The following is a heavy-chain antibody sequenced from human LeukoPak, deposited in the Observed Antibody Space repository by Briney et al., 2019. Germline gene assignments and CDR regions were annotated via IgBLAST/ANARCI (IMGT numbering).Heavy chain of an antibody. J-gene: IGHJ3*02. CDR1: GFTFSSYA. CDR3: AKTHYYDSSGYYPQYDAFDI. CDR2: ISGSGGST. V-gene: IGHV3-23*01. Sequence: GGSLRLSCAASGFTFSSYAMSWVRQAPGKGLEWVSAISGSGGSTYYADSVKGRFTISRDNSKSTLYLQMNSLRAEDTAVYYCAKTHYYDSSGYYPQYDAFDIWGQGTMVTVSS. D-gene: IGHD3-22*01.